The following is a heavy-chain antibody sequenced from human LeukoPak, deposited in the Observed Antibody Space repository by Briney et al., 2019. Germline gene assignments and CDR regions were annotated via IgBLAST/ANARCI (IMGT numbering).Heavy chain of an antibody. CDR2: ISGSGGST. V-gene: IGHV3-23*01. Sequence: GGSLRLSCAASGFTFSSYAMSWVRQAPGKGLEWVSAISGSGGSTYYADSVKGRFTISRDNSKNTLYLQMNSLRAEDTAVYYCAKEAGTTFYYYYGMDVWGQGTLVTVSS. CDR3: AKEAGTTFYYYYGMDV. CDR1: GFTFSSYA. J-gene: IGHJ6*02. D-gene: IGHD1-7*01.